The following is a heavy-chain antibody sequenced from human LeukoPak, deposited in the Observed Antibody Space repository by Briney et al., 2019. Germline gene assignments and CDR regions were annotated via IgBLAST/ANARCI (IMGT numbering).Heavy chain of an antibody. Sequence: PGGSLRLSCAASGFTFSSYAMSWVRQAPGKGLEWVSAISGSGGSTYYADSVKGRFTISRDNSKNTLYLQMNSLRAEDTAVYYCAKGIYYDSSGYCFFDYWGQGTLVTVSS. CDR3: AKGIYYDSSGYCFFDY. D-gene: IGHD3-22*01. V-gene: IGHV3-23*01. J-gene: IGHJ4*02. CDR2: ISGSGGST. CDR1: GFTFSSYA.